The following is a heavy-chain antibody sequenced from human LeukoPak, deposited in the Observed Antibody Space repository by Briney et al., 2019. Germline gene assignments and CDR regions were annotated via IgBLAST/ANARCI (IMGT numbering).Heavy chain of an antibody. D-gene: IGHD2-2*01. CDR2: SRIKANSYTT. Sequence: PGGSLRLSCAASGFTFSDHYMDWVRQAPGKGLEWVGRSRIKANSYTTEYAASVKGRFTISRDDSKNSLYLQMSSLKTEDTAVYYCARYCSSTSCYSAYPYGMDVWGKGTTVTVSS. J-gene: IGHJ6*04. V-gene: IGHV3-72*01. CDR1: GFTFSDHY. CDR3: ARYCSSTSCYSAYPYGMDV.